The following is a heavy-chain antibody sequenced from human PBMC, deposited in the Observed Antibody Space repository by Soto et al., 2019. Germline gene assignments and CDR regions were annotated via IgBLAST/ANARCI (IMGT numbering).Heavy chain of an antibody. J-gene: IGHJ4*02. Sequence: QVQLQESGPGLVKPSQTLSVTYTVSGGSVSSDDYSWSWIRQHPGKGLEWIGYIRDSGRTYYNPSLEGRVTISVDTSKNQFSLRLRSVTAADTAVYYCARAMANYFDYWGQGTLVTASS. V-gene: IGHV4-31*03. CDR3: ARAMANYFDY. D-gene: IGHD2-8*01. CDR2: IRDSGRT. CDR1: GGSVSSDDYS.